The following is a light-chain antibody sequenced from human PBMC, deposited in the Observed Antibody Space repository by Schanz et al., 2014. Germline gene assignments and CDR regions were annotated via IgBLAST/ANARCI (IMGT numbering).Light chain of an antibody. J-gene: IGLJ1*01. CDR1: NIGSKS. CDR2: DDS. CDR3: QVWDTSDDHSYV. V-gene: IGLV3-21*02. Sequence: SYELTQPPSVSVAPGQTARITCGGNNIGSKSVHWYQQRPGQAPVVVVYDDSDRPSGIPERFSGSNSENTATLTISRVEAGDEADYYCQVWDTSDDHSYVFGTGTKLTVL.